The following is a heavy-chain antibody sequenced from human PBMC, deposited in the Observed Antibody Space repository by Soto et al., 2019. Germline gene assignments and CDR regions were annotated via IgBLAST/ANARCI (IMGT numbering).Heavy chain of an antibody. Sequence: QVQLVQSGAEVKKPGSSVRVSCKASGTIFSSYTISWVRQAPGQGLEWMGRIIPILGETNSAQKFQGRVTLNADKYTNTAYMELNSLRLEDTALYYCARGLGGRMDDWGQGTTVTVSS. D-gene: IGHD3-16*01. CDR1: GTIFSSYT. CDR2: IIPILGET. V-gene: IGHV1-69*08. J-gene: IGHJ6*02. CDR3: ARGLGGRMDD.